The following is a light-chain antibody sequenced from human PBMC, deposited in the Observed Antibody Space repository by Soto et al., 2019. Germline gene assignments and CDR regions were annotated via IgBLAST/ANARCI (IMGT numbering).Light chain of an antibody. V-gene: IGKV3-11*01. Sequence: EVVLTQSPVTLSMSPGERATLSCRASQSVSNNLAWYQQKPGQAPRLLIYEASKRATGIPARFSGRGSGTDFTLTISSLEPEDFALYYCQQGSNWPPLTFGGGTKVEIK. CDR3: QQGSNWPPLT. CDR2: EAS. J-gene: IGKJ4*01. CDR1: QSVSNN.